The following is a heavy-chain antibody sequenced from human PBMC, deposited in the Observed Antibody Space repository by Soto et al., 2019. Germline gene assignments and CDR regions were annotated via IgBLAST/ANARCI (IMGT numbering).Heavy chain of an antibody. CDR3: AREFSCNYFAFEL. V-gene: IGHV3-11*01. CDR1: GFTFSDHY. Sequence: QVQLVESGGDLVKPGGSLRLSCAASGFTFSDHYMSWIRQAPGKGLEWISYMTPSGSSSSYADSVKGRFTISRDNAKNSLYLHMNSLRGDDTAVYSCAREFSCNYFAFELWGQGTMVTVSS. CDR2: MTPSGSSS. D-gene: IGHD4-4*01. J-gene: IGHJ3*01.